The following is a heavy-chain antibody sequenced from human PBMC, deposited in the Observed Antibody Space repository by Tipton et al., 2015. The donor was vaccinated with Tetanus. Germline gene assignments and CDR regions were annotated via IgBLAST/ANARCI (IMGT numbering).Heavy chain of an antibody. CDR1: GFTFSSYA. CDR3: AKDSLSSSWYVAPDAFDI. CDR2: ISGSGGST. Sequence: SLRLSCAASGFTFSSYAMSWVRQAPGKGLEWVSAISGSGGSTYYADSVKGRFTISRDNSKNTLYLQMNSLRAEDTAVYYCAKDSLSSSWYVAPDAFDIWGQGTMVTVSS. D-gene: IGHD6-13*01. V-gene: IGHV3-23*01. J-gene: IGHJ3*02.